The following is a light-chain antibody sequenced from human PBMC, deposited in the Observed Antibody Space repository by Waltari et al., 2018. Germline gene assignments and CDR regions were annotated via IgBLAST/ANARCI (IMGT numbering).Light chain of an antibody. V-gene: IGKV3-20*01. Sequence: EIVLTQSPDTLSLSPGDTATLSCRASQSLSVAYLAWYQHKSGQAPRLLIYGASYRATGIPDRFSGSGSGTDFTLTITRLEPDDFAVYYCQQYDTSPGTFGQGTKLEI. CDR3: QQYDTSPGT. J-gene: IGKJ2*01. CDR1: QSLSVAY. CDR2: GAS.